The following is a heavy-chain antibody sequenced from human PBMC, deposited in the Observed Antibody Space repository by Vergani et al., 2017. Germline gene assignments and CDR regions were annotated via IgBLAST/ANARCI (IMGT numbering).Heavy chain of an antibody. Sequence: QVQLVQSGAEVKKPGASVKVSCKASGYTFTSYDINWVRQATGQGLEWMGWMNPNSGNTGYAQKFQGRVTMTRNTSISTAYMELSRLRSDDTAVYYCARGRFLEWLLSNYFDYWGQGTLVTVSS. J-gene: IGHJ4*02. V-gene: IGHV1-8*01. CDR2: MNPNSGNT. D-gene: IGHD3-3*01. CDR1: GYTFTSYD. CDR3: ARGRFLEWLLSNYFDY.